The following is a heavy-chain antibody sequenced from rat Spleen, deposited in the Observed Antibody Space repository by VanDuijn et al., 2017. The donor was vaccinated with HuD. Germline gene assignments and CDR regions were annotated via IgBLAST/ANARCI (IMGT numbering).Heavy chain of an antibody. CDR1: GFSLISYA. J-gene: IGHJ2*01. D-gene: IGHD1-4*01. Sequence: QVQLKESGPGLVQPSQTLSLTCTVSGFSLISYAVNWVRQPPGKGLEWMGGIWGDGSTVYNSALKSRLSINRDTSKSQVFLKMNSLQTGDTAIDFCARERVPGFAFYFDYWGQGVMVTVSS. CDR3: ARERVPGFAFYFDY. V-gene: IGHV2-15*01. CDR2: IWGDGST.